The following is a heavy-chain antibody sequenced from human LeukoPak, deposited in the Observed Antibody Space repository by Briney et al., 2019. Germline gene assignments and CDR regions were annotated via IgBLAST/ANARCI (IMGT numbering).Heavy chain of an antibody. V-gene: IGHV6-1*01. CDR1: GDSLSSNSAA. CDR3: ALVLRGSNAFDY. J-gene: IGHJ4*02. CDR2: TYYRSKWYN. D-gene: IGHD2/OR15-2a*01. Sequence: PSQTLSLTSAISGDSLSSNSAAWNWITQSPSRGLEWLGRTYYRSKWYNDYAVSVKSRITINPDTSKNQFSLQLNSVTPEDTAVYYCALVLRGSNAFDYWGQGALVTVSS.